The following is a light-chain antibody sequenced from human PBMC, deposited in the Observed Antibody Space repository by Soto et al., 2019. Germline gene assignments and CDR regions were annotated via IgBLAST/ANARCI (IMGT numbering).Light chain of an antibody. J-gene: IGKJ3*01. CDR3: QQYANSFA. CDR2: GAS. CDR1: QNVTSNY. Sequence: IVLTQSPGTLSLSPGERATLSCRASQNVTSNYLAWYQQKPGQTPKLLIFGASSRAAGIPDRFTGSGSGTDFTLTIRRLEPGDFAVYYCQQYANSFAFGPGTKMNVK. V-gene: IGKV3-20*01.